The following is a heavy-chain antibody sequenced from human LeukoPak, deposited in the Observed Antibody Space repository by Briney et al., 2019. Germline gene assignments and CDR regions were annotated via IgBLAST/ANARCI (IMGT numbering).Heavy chain of an antibody. CDR2: ISGSGGST. CDR3: AKDASSGSHFDY. Sequence: GGSLRLPCAASGFIFSSYAMSWVRQAPGKGLEWVSAISGSGGSTYYADSVKGRFTISRDNSKNTLYLQMNSLRAEDTAVYYCAKDASSGSHFDYWGQGTLVTVSS. V-gene: IGHV3-23*01. J-gene: IGHJ4*02. CDR1: GFIFSSYA. D-gene: IGHD6-25*01.